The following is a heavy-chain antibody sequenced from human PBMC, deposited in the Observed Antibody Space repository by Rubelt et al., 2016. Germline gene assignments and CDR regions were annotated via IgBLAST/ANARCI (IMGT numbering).Heavy chain of an antibody. Sequence: QVQLQQWGAGLLKPSETLSLTCAVYGGSFSGYYWSWIRQPPGKGLEWIGSIYYTGSTSFNPSLMSRVTISIYTSKDQFSLKLSSVTAADTAVYYCAREDGGPGRYFDMDGWGQGTTVTVSS. CDR3: AREDGGPGRYFDMDG. J-gene: IGHJ6*02. CDR2: IYYTGST. CDR1: GGSFSGYY. V-gene: IGHV4-34*01. D-gene: IGHD4-23*01.